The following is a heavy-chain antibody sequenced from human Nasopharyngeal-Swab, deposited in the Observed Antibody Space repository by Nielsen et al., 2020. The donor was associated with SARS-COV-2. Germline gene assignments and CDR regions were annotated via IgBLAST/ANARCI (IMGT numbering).Heavy chain of an antibody. CDR1: GGSISSYS. J-gene: IGHJ6*03. D-gene: IGHD6-13*01. Sequence: SQTLSLTCAVSGGSISSYSWSWIRLHPGKGLEWIGYIYYSGSTNYSPSLKSRVTISVDTSKNQFSLKLNSVTAADTAVYYCARTAGYYYMDVWGNGTTVTVSS. CDR2: IYYSGST. CDR3: ARTAGYYYMDV. V-gene: IGHV4-59*01.